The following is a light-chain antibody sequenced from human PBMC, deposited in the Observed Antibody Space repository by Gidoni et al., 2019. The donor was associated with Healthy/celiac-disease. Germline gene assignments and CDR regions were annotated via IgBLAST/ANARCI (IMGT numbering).Light chain of an antibody. CDR1: QSISSY. V-gene: IGKV1-39*01. CDR2: AAS. Sequence: DIQMTQSPSSLSASVGDRVTITCRASQSISSYLNWYQQKPGQAPKLLIYAASSLQSGVPSRFSGSGSGTDFTLTISSLQPEDFATYYCQQSYSTPGITFGQGTRLEIK. J-gene: IGKJ5*01. CDR3: QQSYSTPGIT.